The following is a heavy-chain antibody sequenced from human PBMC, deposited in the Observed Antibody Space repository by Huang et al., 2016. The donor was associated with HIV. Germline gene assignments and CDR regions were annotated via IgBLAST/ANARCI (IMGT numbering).Heavy chain of an antibody. V-gene: IGHV1-18*04. CDR2: ISSNKGDT. CDR3: GGSSGYWSFDY. D-gene: IGHD3-22*01. CDR1: DYTFTSYG. Sequence: QVQLVQSGGEVKKPGASVKVSCKASDYTFTSYGISWVRQAPGKGLEWMGWISSNKGDTNYEQKFQGRVTMTTDTATSTAYMELRSLRSDDTCVYYCGGSSGYWSFDYWGQGTLVTVSS. J-gene: IGHJ4*02.